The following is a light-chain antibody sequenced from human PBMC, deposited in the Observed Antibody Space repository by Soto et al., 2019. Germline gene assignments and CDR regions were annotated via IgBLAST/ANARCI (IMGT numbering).Light chain of an antibody. Sequence: DIPMTQSPSSLSGSVGDRVTIACGASQDITNYLAWYQQKPGEVPNLLIYAASTLQSGVPSRFSASGSGTHFTLTISSLQPEDVATYYCQKYNSAPFTFCPGTRVDIK. CDR1: QDITNY. CDR3: QKYNSAPFT. V-gene: IGKV1-27*01. J-gene: IGKJ3*01. CDR2: AAS.